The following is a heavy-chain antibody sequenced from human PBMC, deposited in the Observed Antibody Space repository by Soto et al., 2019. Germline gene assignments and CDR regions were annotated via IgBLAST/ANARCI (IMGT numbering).Heavy chain of an antibody. V-gene: IGHV3-23*04. CDR3: AKGGGGDHGY. Sequence: EVQLVESEGGLVQPGGSLRLSCEASGFIFTTSDMSWVRQAPGKGLEWISSITITGDTTHYADSVKGRFTISRDNSRNRVYLQMNSLRVADTAVYYCAKGGGGDHGYWGQGTLVAVSS. D-gene: IGHD2-21*02. CDR1: GFIFTTSD. CDR2: ITITGDTT. J-gene: IGHJ4*02.